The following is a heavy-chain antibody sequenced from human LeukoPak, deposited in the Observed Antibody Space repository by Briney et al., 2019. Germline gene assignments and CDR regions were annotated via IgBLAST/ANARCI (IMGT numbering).Heavy chain of an antibody. CDR1: GGSISSNSYY. J-gene: IGHJ5*02. CDR3: ARQVAGTPWFDP. CDR2: IHFSGST. Sequence: SETLSLTCTVSGGSISSNSYYWGWIRQPAGKGLEWIGSIHFSGSTYYNASLKSRVTISVDTSKNQFSLNLSSVTATDTAVYYCARQVAGTPWFDPWGQGTLVTVSS. V-gene: IGHV4-39*01. D-gene: IGHD6-19*01.